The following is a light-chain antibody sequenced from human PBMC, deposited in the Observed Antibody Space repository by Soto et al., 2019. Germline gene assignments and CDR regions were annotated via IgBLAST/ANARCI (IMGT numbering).Light chain of an antibody. V-gene: IGLV2-8*01. CDR1: SSDVGGYNY. CDR3: SSYAGSNNLGV. CDR2: EVS. J-gene: IGLJ3*02. Sequence: QSALTQPPSASGSRGQSVTISCTGTSSDVGGYNYVSWYQQHPGKAPKLMIYEVSKRPSGVPDRFSGSKSGNTASLTVSGLQPEDEADYYCSSYAGSNNLGVFGGGTKHTVL.